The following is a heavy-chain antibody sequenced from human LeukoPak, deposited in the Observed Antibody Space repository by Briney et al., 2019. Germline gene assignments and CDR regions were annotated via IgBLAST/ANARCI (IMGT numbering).Heavy chain of an antibody. J-gene: IGHJ4*02. CDR1: GFTFSHYD. Sequence: PGRSLRLSCAASGFTFSHYDMHWVRQAPGRGLEWVAVIWSDGSNKFYADSVKGRFTISRDNSQNTVDLHMNILRAEDTAVYYCAKDAQRGFDYSNSLEYWGQGTLVTVSS. V-gene: IGHV3-33*06. CDR2: IWSDGSNK. D-gene: IGHD4-11*01. CDR3: AKDAQRGFDYSNSLEY.